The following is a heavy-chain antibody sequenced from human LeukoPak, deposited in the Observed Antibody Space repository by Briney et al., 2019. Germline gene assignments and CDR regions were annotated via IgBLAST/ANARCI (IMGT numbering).Heavy chain of an antibody. Sequence: PSETLSLTCAVYGGSFSGYYWSWIRQPPGKGLEWIGEINHSGSTNYNPSLKGRVTISVDTSKNQFSLKLSSVTAADTAVYYCARGLELASFDYWGQGTLVTVSS. CDR1: GGSFSGYY. CDR3: ARGLELASFDY. CDR2: INHSGST. V-gene: IGHV4-34*01. J-gene: IGHJ4*02. D-gene: IGHD2/OR15-2a*01.